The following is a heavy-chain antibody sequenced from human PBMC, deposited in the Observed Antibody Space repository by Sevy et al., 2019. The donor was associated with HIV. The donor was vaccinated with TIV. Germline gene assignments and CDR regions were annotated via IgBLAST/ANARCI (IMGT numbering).Heavy chain of an antibody. CDR1: EFTFSDFW. D-gene: IGHD7-27*01. J-gene: IGHJ5*02. CDR3: ARDPDWGALDR. CDR2: MNQHGTHI. V-gene: IGHV3-7*01. Sequence: GGSLRLSCEVSEFTFSDFWMTWVRQSPGKGLEWVAYMNQHGTHINLLDSVRGRFTISRDNAKNSLYLQMDSLRAEDTAIYYCARDPDWGALDRWGQGTLVTVSS.